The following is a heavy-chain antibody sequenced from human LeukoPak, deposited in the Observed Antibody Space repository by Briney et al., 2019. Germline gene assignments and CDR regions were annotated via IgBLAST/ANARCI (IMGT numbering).Heavy chain of an antibody. Sequence: GGSLRLSCAASGFTFSSYSMNWVRQAPGKGLEWVSSISSSSSYIYYADSVKGRFTISRDNAKNSLYLQMNSLRAEDTAVYYCARDKGAFDTIFGVAPQGDAFDIWGQGTMVTVSS. V-gene: IGHV3-21*01. CDR2: ISSSSSYI. CDR3: ARDKGAFDTIFGVAPQGDAFDI. J-gene: IGHJ3*02. CDR1: GFTFSSYS. D-gene: IGHD3-3*01.